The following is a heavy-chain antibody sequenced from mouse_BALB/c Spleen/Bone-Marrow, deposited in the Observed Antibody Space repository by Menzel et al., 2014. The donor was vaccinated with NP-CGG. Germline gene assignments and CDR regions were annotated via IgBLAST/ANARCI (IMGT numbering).Heavy chain of an antibody. Sequence: EVQGVESGGGLVQPGGSLRLSCATSGFTFTDYYMNWVRQPPGKALEWLAFIRNKAYGYTTEYSASVKGRFTISRDNSQNILYLQMNTLRAEDSATYYCARDMGGLLFDSWGQGTTLSVSS. CDR1: GFTFTDYY. D-gene: IGHD1-1*01. CDR2: IRNKAYGYTT. V-gene: IGHV7-3*02. J-gene: IGHJ2*01. CDR3: ARDMGGLLFDS.